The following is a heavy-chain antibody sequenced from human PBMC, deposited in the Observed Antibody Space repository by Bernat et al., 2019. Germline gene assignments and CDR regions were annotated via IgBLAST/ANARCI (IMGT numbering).Heavy chain of an antibody. V-gene: IGHV5-51*01. CDR1: GYTFTNSW. J-gene: IGHJ5*02. Sequence: EVQLVQSGAEVKKPGESLKISCQVSGYTFTNSWIGWVRQMPGKGLEWMGIFHTGDSDTRYSPSFQGQVAMSADKSINTAYLQWSSLKASDTAMYYCARGSIAAVYNWFDPWGQGTLVTVSS. CDR3: ARGSIAAVYNWFDP. CDR2: FHTGDSDT. D-gene: IGHD6-13*01.